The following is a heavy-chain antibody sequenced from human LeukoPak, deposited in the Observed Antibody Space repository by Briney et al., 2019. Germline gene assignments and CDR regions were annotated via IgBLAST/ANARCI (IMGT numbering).Heavy chain of an antibody. CDR1: GFTFSSYA. CDR2: ISGSGGST. V-gene: IGHV3-23*01. J-gene: IGHJ4*02. CDR3: AKAGPHYYGSGSYYMGDY. Sequence: GGSLRLSCAASGFTFSSYAMSWVRQAPGKGLEWVSAISGSGGSTYYADSVKGRFTISRDNSKNTLYLQMNSLRAEDAAVYYCAKAGPHYYGSGSYYMGDYWGQGTLVTVSS. D-gene: IGHD3-10*01.